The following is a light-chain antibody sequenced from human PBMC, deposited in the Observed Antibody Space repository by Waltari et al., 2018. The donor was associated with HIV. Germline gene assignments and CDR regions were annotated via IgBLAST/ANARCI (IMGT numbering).Light chain of an antibody. CDR2: EVS. CDR3: MQSMKLPLT. J-gene: IGKJ5*01. CDR1: ESLLHSDGKSY. Sequence: IVMTQTPLSLSVTPGQPASISCKSSESLLHSDGKSYLFWYLQKAGQPPQLLIFEVSTRFSGVPDRFSGSGSWTDFTLRISRVESGDVGIYYCMQSMKLPLTFGQGTRLDIK. V-gene: IGKV2D-29*01.